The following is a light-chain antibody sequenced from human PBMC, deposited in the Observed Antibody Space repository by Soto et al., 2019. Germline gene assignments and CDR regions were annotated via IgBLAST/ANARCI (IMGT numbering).Light chain of an antibody. J-gene: IGLJ2*01. Sequence: QPVLTQSSSASASLGSSVKLTCTLSSGHSSYIIAWHQQQPGKAPRYLMKLGGSGSYNKGSGVPDRFSGSTSGADRYLTISNLQSEDEADYYCETWESNTQVFGGGTKLTVL. CDR2: LGGSGSY. CDR3: ETWESNTQV. CDR1: SGHSSYI. V-gene: IGLV4-60*03.